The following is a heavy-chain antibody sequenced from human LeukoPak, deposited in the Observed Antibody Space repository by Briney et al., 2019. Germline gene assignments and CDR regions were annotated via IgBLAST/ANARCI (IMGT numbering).Heavy chain of an antibody. V-gene: IGHV3-66*01. CDR3: TYGDYPLTY. Sequence: QPGGSLRLSCAASGLTVTNNYWNWVRHPPGKGPEWISLIYSNGDTRYADSVKGRFTFSRDNSKNTLYLQMNSLRAEDTAVYYCTYGDYPLTYWGQGTLVSVSS. D-gene: IGHD4-17*01. J-gene: IGHJ4*02. CDR1: GLTVTNNY. CDR2: IYSNGDT.